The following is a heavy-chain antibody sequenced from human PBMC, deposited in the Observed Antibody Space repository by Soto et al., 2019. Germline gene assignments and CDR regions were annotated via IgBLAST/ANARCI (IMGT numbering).Heavy chain of an antibody. J-gene: IGHJ4*02. CDR2: INPNSGVT. Sequence: GASVKVSCKASGYTFTGYYMHWVRQAPGQGLEWMGWINPNSGVTNYAQKFQGRVNMTRDTSISTAYMELSRLRSDDTAVYYCARGSSSTWFDFDHWGQGTLVTVSS. D-gene: IGHD6-13*01. CDR3: ARGSSSTWFDFDH. V-gene: IGHV1-2*02. CDR1: GYTFTGYY.